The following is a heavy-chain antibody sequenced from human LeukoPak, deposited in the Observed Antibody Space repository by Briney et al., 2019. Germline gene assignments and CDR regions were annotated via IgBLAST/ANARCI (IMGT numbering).Heavy chain of an antibody. CDR2: IFGVSGNT. CDR1: GFTFSSYA. CDR3: AKDKIVGDGRWDIDH. J-gene: IGHJ5*02. Sequence: GGSLRLSCAGSGFTFSSYAMTWVRQAPGKGLEWVSGIFGVSGNTYYADSVKGRFTISRDISKSTLYLQMNSLRVEDTAEYYCAKDKIVGDGRWDIDHWGRGTLVTVSS. V-gene: IGHV3-23*01. D-gene: IGHD3-16*01.